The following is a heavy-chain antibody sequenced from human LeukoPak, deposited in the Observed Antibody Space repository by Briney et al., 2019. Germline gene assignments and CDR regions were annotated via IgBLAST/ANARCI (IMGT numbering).Heavy chain of an antibody. V-gene: IGHV4-39*01. CDR1: GGSISSSSYY. CDR2: IYYSGNT. D-gene: IGHD3-10*01. Sequence: KASETLSPTCTVSGGSISSSSYYWGWTRQPPGKGLEWIGSIYYSGNTFYNPSLKSRVTISVDTSKNHFSLRLSSVTAADTAVYYCARHVNPSITMVRGVIRWFDPWGQGTLVTVSS. J-gene: IGHJ5*02. CDR3: ARHVNPSITMVRGVIRWFDP.